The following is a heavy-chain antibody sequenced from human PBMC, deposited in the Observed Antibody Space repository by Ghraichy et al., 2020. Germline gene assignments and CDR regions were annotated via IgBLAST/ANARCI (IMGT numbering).Heavy chain of an antibody. CDR3: VREVRGSIGPSHDY. D-gene: IGHD3-22*01. Sequence: GGSLRLSCAASGFTFSSYSMNWVRQAPGKGLEWVSYIRGSDSTIYYADSVKGRFTISRDNAKNSLYLQMNSLRDEDTAVYYCVREVRGSIGPSHDYWGQGTLVTVSS. CDR1: GFTFSSYS. V-gene: IGHV3-48*02. J-gene: IGHJ4*02. CDR2: IRGSDSTI.